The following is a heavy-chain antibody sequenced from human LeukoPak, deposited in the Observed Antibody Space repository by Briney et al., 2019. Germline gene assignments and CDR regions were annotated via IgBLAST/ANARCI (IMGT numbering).Heavy chain of an antibody. Sequence: SETLSLTCAVYGGSFSGYYWSWIRQPPGKGLEWIGEINHSGSTNYNPSLKSRVTISVDTSKNQFSLKLSSVTAADTAVYYCARDRFSKPYYYYYMDVWGKGTTVTVSS. CDR1: GGSFSGYY. CDR3: ARDRFSKPYYYYYMDV. CDR2: INHSGST. J-gene: IGHJ6*03. V-gene: IGHV4-34*01. D-gene: IGHD1-14*01.